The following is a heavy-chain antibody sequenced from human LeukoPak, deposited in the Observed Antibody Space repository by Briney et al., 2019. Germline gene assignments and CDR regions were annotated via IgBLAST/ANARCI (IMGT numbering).Heavy chain of an antibody. CDR3: ARRSSNPVGAIDY. CDR1: GDSIRNSNYY. Sequence: PSETLSLTCIVSGDSIRNSNYYWGWIRQPPGKGLEWIGSFTYGGGTYYNPSLKSRVTISVDTSKNQFSLKVTSMTAADTAVYYCARRSSNPVGAIDYWGQGTLVIVSS. V-gene: IGHV4-39*01. D-gene: IGHD1-26*01. J-gene: IGHJ4*02. CDR2: FTYGGGT.